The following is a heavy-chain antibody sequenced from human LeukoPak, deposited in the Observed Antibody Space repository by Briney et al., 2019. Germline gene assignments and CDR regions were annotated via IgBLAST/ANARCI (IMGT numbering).Heavy chain of an antibody. CDR1: GFTFSGSA. V-gene: IGHV3-73*01. Sequence: TGGSLRLSCAASGFTFSGSAMHWVRQASGKGLEWVGRIRSKATSYATAYAASVKGRFTISRDDSKNTAYLQMNSLKTEDTAVYYCTRHETIFGVPPMDVWGKGTTVTVSS. CDR2: IRSKATSYAT. D-gene: IGHD3-3*01. J-gene: IGHJ6*03. CDR3: TRHETIFGVPPMDV.